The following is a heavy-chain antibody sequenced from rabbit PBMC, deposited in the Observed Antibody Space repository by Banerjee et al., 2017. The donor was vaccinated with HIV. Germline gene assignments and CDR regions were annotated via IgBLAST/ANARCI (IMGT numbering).Heavy chain of an antibody. CDR1: GFYLSSRYW. CDR3: ARHGGVAAYGYTTGLKL. J-gene: IGHJ6*01. D-gene: IGHD6-1*01. Sequence: QEQLEESGGDLVKPEGSLTLTCTASGFYLSSRYWICWVRQAPGKGLEWIACIATGSGTINYASWAKGRFTISKTSSTTVTLQMTSLTAADMATYFCARHGGVAAYGYTTGLKLWGQGTLVTVS. CDR2: IATGSGTI. V-gene: IGHV1S45*01.